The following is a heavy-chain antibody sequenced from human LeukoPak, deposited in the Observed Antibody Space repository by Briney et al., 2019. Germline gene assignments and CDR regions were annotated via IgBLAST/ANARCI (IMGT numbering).Heavy chain of an antibody. Sequence: GGSLRLSCEASGFTFGDYAMTWVRQTPGKGLEWVSGISAGGHDRNYADSVKGRFTISRDNSKNTLSLQMNSLRAEDTAVYYCAKDSSSGWSGGGLLDYWGQGTLVTVSS. CDR2: ISAGGHDR. D-gene: IGHD6-19*01. CDR3: AKDSSSGWSGGGLLDY. CDR1: GFTFGDYA. V-gene: IGHV3-23*01. J-gene: IGHJ4*02.